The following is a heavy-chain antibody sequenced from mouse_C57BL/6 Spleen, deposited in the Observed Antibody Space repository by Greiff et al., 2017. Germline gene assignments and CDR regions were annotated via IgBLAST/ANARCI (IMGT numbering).Heavy chain of an antibody. CDR1: GYTFTSYW. J-gene: IGHJ4*01. Sequence: QVHVKQPGAELVRPGSSVKLSCKASGYTFTSYWMHWVKQRPIQGLEWIGNIDPSDSETHYNQKFKDKATLTVDKSSSTAYMQLSSLTSEDSAVYYCARQLRLRAMDYWGQGTSVTVSS. V-gene: IGHV1-52*01. CDR3: ARQLRLRAMDY. CDR2: IDPSDSET. D-gene: IGHD3-2*02.